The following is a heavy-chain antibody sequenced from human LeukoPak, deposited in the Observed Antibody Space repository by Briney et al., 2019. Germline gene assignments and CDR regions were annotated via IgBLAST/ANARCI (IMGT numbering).Heavy chain of an antibody. Sequence: GGSLRLSCAVSGFTFVSHAMNWVRQAPGKGLEWVSSINNVRSHIYYADSVRGRFTISRDNANNVLYLQMNSLRAEDTAVYYCARDPTYYLRYGYFDSWGQGTLVTVSS. CDR2: INNVRSHI. CDR3: ARDPTYYLRYGYFDS. V-gene: IGHV3-21*06. J-gene: IGHJ4*02. D-gene: IGHD1-26*01. CDR1: GFTFVSHA.